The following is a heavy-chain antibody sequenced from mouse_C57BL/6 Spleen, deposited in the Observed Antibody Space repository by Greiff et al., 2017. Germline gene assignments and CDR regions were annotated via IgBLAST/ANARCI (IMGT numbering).Heavy chain of an antibody. D-gene: IGHD1-1*01. CDR1: GYTFTDYN. CDR2: INPNNGGT. J-gene: IGHJ2*01. CDR3: ARRAINTVVYFDY. Sequence: VQLQQSGPELVKPGASVKIPCKASGYTFTDYNMDWVKQSHGKSLEWIGDINPNNGGTIYNQKFKGKATLTVDKSSSTAYMELRSLTSEDTADYDCARRAINTVVYFDYWGQGTTLTVSS. V-gene: IGHV1-18*01.